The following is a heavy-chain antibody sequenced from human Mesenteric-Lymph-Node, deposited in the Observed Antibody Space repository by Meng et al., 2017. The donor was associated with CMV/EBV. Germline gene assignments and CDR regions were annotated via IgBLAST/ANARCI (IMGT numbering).Heavy chain of an antibody. Sequence: SCKASGGTFSSYAISWVRQAPGQGLEWMGRIIPILGIANYAQKFQGRVTITADKSTSTAYMELSSLRSEDTAVYYCARSRYYGELDYWGQGTLVTSPQ. CDR1: GGTFSSYA. J-gene: IGHJ4*02. CDR3: ARSRYYGELDY. D-gene: IGHD4-17*01. CDR2: IIPILGIA. V-gene: IGHV1-69*04.